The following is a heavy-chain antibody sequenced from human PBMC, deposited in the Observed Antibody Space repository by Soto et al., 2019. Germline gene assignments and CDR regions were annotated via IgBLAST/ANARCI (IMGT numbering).Heavy chain of an antibody. CDR3: PRPYYDFWSGSGWFDH. CDR1: GFTFSSYW. J-gene: IGHJ5*02. D-gene: IGHD3-3*01. CDR2: IKQDGSEK. Sequence: GGSLRLSCAASGFTFSSYWMSWVRQAPGKGLEWVANIKQDGSEKYYVDSVKGRFTISRDNAKNSLYLQMNSLRAEDTAVYYCPRPYYDFWSGSGWFDHWGQGTLVTVSS. V-gene: IGHV3-7*03.